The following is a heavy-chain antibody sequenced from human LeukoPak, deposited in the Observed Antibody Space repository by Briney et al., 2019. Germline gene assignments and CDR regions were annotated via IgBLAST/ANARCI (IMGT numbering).Heavy chain of an antibody. Sequence: PSETLSLTCSVYGGSLSAFYWNWIRQPPGKGLEWVGEVNHSGSTYYNPSLKSRVTFSVDTSKKQFSLKLTSVTAADTAVYYCARAAYCSSTNCYGFDYWGQGTLVTVSS. CDR1: GGSLSAFY. V-gene: IGHV4-34*01. D-gene: IGHD2-2*01. J-gene: IGHJ4*02. CDR3: ARAAYCSSTNCYGFDY. CDR2: VNHSGST.